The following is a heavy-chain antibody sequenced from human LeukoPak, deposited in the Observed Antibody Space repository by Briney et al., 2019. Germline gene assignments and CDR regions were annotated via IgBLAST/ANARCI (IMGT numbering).Heavy chain of an antibody. CDR2: IIAYNGNT. V-gene: IGHV1-18*01. CDR1: GYTFTSYG. Sequence: VKVSCKASGYTFTSYGISWVRQAPGQGLEWMGWIIAYNGNTNYSQKLQGRVTMTTDTSTSTAYMELRSLRSDDTAVYYCARARYCSSTSCYHLGSNWFGPWGQGTLVTVSS. CDR3: ARARYCSSTSCYHLGSNWFGP. D-gene: IGHD2-2*01. J-gene: IGHJ5*02.